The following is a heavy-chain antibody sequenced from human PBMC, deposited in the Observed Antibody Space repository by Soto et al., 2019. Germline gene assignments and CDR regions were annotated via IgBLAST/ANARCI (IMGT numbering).Heavy chain of an antibody. CDR2: IDPSDSYT. J-gene: IGHJ6*02. CDR1: VYSFTSHW. CDR3: ARRLSRPKEEYNAYYFYGLDV. V-gene: IGHV5-10-1*01. D-gene: IGHD1-1*01. Sequence: GESLQISCQGSVYSFTSHWITWVRQTPGKGLEWMGRIDPSDSYTNYSPSFQGRVTISADRSISTAFLQWSSLEASDTAIYYCARRLSRPKEEYNAYYFYGLDVWGHGKTVTVS.